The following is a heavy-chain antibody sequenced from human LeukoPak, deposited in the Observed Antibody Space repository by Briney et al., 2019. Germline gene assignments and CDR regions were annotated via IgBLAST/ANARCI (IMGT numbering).Heavy chain of an antibody. CDR3: VRWACGSGGDCHEFDC. CDR2: IYYSGST. CDR1: GGSISSYY. D-gene: IGHD2-21*02. J-gene: IGHJ4*02. Sequence: SETLSLTCTVSGGSISSYYWSWIRQPPGKGLEWIGYIYYSGSTNYNPSLKSRVTISVDTSKNQFSLKVSSVTAADTAVYYCVRWACGSGGDCHEFDCWGQGTLVTVSS. V-gene: IGHV4-59*01.